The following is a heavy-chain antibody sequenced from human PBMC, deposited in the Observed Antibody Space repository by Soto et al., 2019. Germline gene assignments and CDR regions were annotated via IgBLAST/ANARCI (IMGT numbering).Heavy chain of an antibody. D-gene: IGHD3-10*01. CDR3: LKDAPNGSIDD. V-gene: IGHV3-9*01. CDR2: VSPTGDTV. CDR1: GFRFEQYV. Sequence: VQVVASGGGLVQPGRFLRLSCAVSGFRFEQYVMHWVRQGPGKGLECVSTVSPTGDTVAYEDSVEGRFTVSRDNAKNSLFLQMNSLKDDDTTFYYCLKDAPNGSIDDWGQGTLVTVSS. J-gene: IGHJ4*02.